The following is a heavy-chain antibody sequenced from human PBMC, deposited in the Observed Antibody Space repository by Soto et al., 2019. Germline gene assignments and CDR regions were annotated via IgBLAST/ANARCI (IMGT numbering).Heavy chain of an antibody. CDR2: INPNSGGT. V-gene: IGHV1-2*04. CDR1: GYTFTGYY. J-gene: IGHJ4*02. CDR3: ARDLYSSSWYGGWNYFDY. Sequence: QVQLVQSGAEVKKPGASVKVSCKAPGYTFTGYYMHWVRQAPGQGLEWMGWINPNSGGTNYAQKFQGWVTMTRDTSISTAYMELSRLRSDDTAVYYCARDLYSSSWYGGWNYFDYWGQGTLVTVSS. D-gene: IGHD6-13*01.